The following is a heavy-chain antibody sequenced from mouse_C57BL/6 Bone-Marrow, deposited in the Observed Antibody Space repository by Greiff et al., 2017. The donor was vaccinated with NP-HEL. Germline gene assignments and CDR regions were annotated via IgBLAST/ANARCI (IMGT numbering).Heavy chain of an antibody. D-gene: IGHD3-1*01. CDR1: GYTFTSYW. CDR3: AMLDYFDY. Sequence: VQLQQPGAELVRPGSSVKLSCKASGYTFTSYWMDWVKQRPGQGLEWIGNIYPSDSETHYNQKFKDKATLTVDKSSSTAYMQLSSLTSEDSAVYYCAMLDYFDYWGQGTTLTVSS. V-gene: IGHV1-61*01. J-gene: IGHJ2*01. CDR2: IYPSDSET.